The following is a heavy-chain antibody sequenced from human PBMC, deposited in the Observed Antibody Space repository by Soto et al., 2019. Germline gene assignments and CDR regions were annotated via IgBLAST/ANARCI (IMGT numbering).Heavy chain of an antibody. CDR3: ARVVGYYDSSGHDHFDY. CDR2: ISSSSSYI. V-gene: IGHV3-21*01. J-gene: IGHJ4*02. D-gene: IGHD3-22*01. CDR1: GFTFSSYS. Sequence: GGSLRLSCAASGFTFSSYSMNWVRQAPGKGLEWVSSISSSSSYIYYADSVKGRFTISRDNAKNSLYLQMNSLRAEDTAVYYCARVVGYYDSSGHDHFDYWGQGTLVTVSS.